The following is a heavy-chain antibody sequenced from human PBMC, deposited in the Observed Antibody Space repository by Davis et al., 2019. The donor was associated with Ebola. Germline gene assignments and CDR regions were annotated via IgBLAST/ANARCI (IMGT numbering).Heavy chain of an antibody. D-gene: IGHD5-18*01. Sequence: GGSLRLSCAASGFTFSSYAMSWVRQAPGKGLEWVSAISAGGGSTYYADSVKGRFTISRDNSKNTLYLQMNSLRAEDTAVYYCARGYSYGAYGMDVWGKGTTVTVSS. CDR3: ARGYSYGAYGMDV. J-gene: IGHJ6*04. CDR2: ISAGGGST. CDR1: GFTFSSYA. V-gene: IGHV3-23*01.